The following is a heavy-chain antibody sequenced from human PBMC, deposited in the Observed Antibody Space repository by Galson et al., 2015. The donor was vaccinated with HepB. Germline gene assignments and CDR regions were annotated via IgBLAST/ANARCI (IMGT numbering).Heavy chain of an antibody. D-gene: IGHD3-22*01. CDR3: ATYYDRSGYYPGAVDC. CDR1: GGSISNNNYY. Sequence: SETLSLTCTASGGSISNNNYYWGWIRQPPGKGLEWIGMIYYSGTTYYNPSPTSRVTISVDTSKNQFSLKLSSVTAADTAVYYCATYYDRSGYYPGAVDCWGQGTLVIVSS. V-gene: IGHV4-39*01. J-gene: IGHJ4*02. CDR2: IYYSGTT.